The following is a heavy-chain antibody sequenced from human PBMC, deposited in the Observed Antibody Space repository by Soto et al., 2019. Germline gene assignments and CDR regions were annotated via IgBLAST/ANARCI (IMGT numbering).Heavy chain of an antibody. CDR1: GYTFTSYG. D-gene: IGHD2-15*01. V-gene: IGHV1-45*02. CDR3: ATPGSAFDI. J-gene: IGHJ3*02. CDR2: IKPFNGNT. Sequence: SVKVSCKASGYTFTSYGISWVRQAPGQGLEWMGWIKPFNGNTNYAQKFQDRVTITRDRSMSTAYMELSSLRSEDTAMYYCATPGSAFDIWGQGTMVTVSS.